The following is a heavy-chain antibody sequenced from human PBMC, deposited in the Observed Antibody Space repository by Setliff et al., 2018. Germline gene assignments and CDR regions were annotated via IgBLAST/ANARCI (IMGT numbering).Heavy chain of an antibody. D-gene: IGHD2-8*01. J-gene: IGHJ5*01. CDR3: ARLVRYCTRTACQKLTGDES. Sequence: ASVKVSCKASGGTFRTDGITWVRQAPGQGLEWMGGIIPFFGTPKYEEQFQGRLTITADKSTGTAYMELSNLRTEDTAVYYCARLVRYCTRTACQKLTGDESWGQGTLVTVSS. CDR1: GGTFRTDG. V-gene: IGHV1-69*06. CDR2: IIPFFGTP.